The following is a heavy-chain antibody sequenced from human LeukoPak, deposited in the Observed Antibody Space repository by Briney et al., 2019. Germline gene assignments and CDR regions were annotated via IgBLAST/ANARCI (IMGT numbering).Heavy chain of an antibody. CDR1: GGSFSGYY. Sequence: SETLSLTCAVYGGSFSGYYWSWIRQPPGKGLEWIGEINHSGSTNYNPSLKSRVTISVDTSKSQFSLKLSSVTAADTAVYYCARVKRTYDYVWGSYRPRGDFDYWGQGTLVTVSP. CDR2: INHSGST. J-gene: IGHJ4*02. D-gene: IGHD3-16*02. V-gene: IGHV4-34*01. CDR3: ARVKRTYDYVWGSYRPRGDFDY.